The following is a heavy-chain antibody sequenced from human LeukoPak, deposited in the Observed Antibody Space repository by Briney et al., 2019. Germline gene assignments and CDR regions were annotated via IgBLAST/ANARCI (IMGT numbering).Heavy chain of an antibody. Sequence: GGSLRLSCAASGFTFDDYGMSWVRQAPGKGLEWVSGINWNGGSTGYADSVKGRFTISRDNTKNSLYLQMNSLRPEDTALYYCAKDTEDGYNFPVGYFDYWGQGTLVTVSS. CDR3: AKDTEDGYNFPVGYFDY. CDR2: INWNGGST. J-gene: IGHJ4*02. D-gene: IGHD5-24*01. V-gene: IGHV3-20*04. CDR1: GFTFDDYG.